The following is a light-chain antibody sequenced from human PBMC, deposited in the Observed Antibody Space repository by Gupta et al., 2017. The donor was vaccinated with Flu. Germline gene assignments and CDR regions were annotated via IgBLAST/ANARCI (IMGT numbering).Light chain of an antibody. CDR1: SSDVGNTEL. V-gene: IGLV2-23*02. CDR2: EVN. CDR3: CSYADSNTIWV. Sequence: QSALPQLASVSGPPGQSITTPCPGTSSDVGNTELVSWYQQHPGKAPKFLIYEVNKRPTVVSECFSDSKSDNTASMTSAGLQDEDEADYYCCSYADSNTIWVFGGGTRLTVL. J-gene: IGLJ3*02.